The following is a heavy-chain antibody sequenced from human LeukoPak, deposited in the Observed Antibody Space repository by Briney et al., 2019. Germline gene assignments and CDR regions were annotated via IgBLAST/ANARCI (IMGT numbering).Heavy chain of an antibody. CDR2: ISGSGGST. CDR3: ARSAEGDSSGYYDAFDI. J-gene: IGHJ3*02. V-gene: IGHV3-23*01. CDR1: GFTFSSYA. D-gene: IGHD3-22*01. Sequence: GGSLRLSCAASGFTFSSYAMSWVRQAAGKGLEWVSAISGSGGSTYYADSVKGRFTISRENSKNTLYLQMNSLRAEDTAVYYCARSAEGDSSGYYDAFDIWGQGTMVTVSS.